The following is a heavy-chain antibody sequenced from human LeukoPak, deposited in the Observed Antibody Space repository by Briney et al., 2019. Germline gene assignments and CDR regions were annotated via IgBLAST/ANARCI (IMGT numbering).Heavy chain of an antibody. V-gene: IGHV1-18*01. D-gene: IGHD2-2*01. J-gene: IGHJ4*02. CDR3: ARDIVVVPAATQDDY. Sequence: ASVKVSCKASGYTFTSYGISWVRQAPGQGLEWMGWISAYNGNTNYAQKFQGRVTMTRDTSISTAYMELSRLRSDDTAVYYCARDIVVVPAATQDDYWGQGTLVTVSS. CDR1: GYTFTSYG. CDR2: ISAYNGNT.